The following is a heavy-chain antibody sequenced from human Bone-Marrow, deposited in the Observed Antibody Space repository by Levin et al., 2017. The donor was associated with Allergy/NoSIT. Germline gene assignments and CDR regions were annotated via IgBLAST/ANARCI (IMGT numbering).Heavy chain of an antibody. Sequence: GGSLRLSCAASGFTFSSYSMNWVRQAPGKGLEWVSSISSSSSYIYYADSVKGRFTISRDNAKNSLYLQMNSLRAEDTAVYYCARDVIAVAGHFDYWGQGTLVTVSS. D-gene: IGHD6-19*01. J-gene: IGHJ4*02. V-gene: IGHV3-21*01. CDR2: ISSSSSYI. CDR1: GFTFSSYS. CDR3: ARDVIAVAGHFDY.